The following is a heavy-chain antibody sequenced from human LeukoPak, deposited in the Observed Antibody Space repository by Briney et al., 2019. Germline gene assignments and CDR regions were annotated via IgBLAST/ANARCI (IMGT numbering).Heavy chain of an antibody. CDR1: EYTFAGHY. V-gene: IGHV1-2*02. J-gene: IGHJ5*02. Sequence: ASVNLSRKASEYTFAGHYMHWVRHAHGQGLEWMGWINPNSGVTTYAQKFPGRVTITRDTSISTAYMKLSRLSSVATAVYYCARGRGYSYSWFDPWGQGTLVTVSP. CDR3: ARGRGYSYSWFDP. CDR2: INPNSGVT. D-gene: IGHD5-18*01.